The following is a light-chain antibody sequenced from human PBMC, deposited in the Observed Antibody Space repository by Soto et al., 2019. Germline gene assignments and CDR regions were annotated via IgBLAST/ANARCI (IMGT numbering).Light chain of an antibody. CDR2: EVS. V-gene: IGLV2-14*01. Sequence: QSVLTQPASLSGSPGQSITISCTGTSSDVGAYNYVSWFQQHPDKVPKLIIYEVSNRPSGVSSRFSGSKSGNTASLTISGLQAEDEADYYCSSYRSTSNSVFGSGTKVTV. CDR1: SSDVGAYNY. J-gene: IGLJ1*01. CDR3: SSYRSTSNSV.